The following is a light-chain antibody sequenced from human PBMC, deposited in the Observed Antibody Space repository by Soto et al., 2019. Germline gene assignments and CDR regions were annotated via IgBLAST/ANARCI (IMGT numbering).Light chain of an antibody. CDR1: QSIRKY. J-gene: IGKJ1*01. V-gene: IGKV1-39*01. Sequence: DIQMTQSPSSLSASVGDRVIITCRARQSIRKYLNWYQHKPGKVPTLLIYAASSLQSGVPSRFSGSGSGTEFTLTITSLQPEDFATYYCQQSGETPPWTFGQGTKRDIK. CDR3: QQSGETPPWT. CDR2: AAS.